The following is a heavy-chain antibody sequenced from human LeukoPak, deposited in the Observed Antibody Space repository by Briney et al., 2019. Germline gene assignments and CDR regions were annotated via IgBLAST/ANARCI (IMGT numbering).Heavy chain of an antibody. CDR3: ARDGEYSYGPEGFDS. V-gene: IGHV3-66*01. CDR2: IYSGGST. J-gene: IGHJ4*02. CDR1: GFTVSSNY. D-gene: IGHD5-18*01. Sequence: GGSLRLSRAASGFTVSSNYMSWVRQAPGKGLEWVSVIYSGGSTYYADSMKGRFTISRDNSKNTLYLQMNSLRAEDTAVYFCARDGEYSYGPEGFDSWGQGTLVTVSS.